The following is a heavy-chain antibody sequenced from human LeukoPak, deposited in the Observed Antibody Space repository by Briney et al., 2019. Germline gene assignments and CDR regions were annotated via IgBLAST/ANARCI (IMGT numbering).Heavy chain of an antibody. CDR3: AGARRGGYDS. CDR1: GGTFSSYA. D-gene: IGHD3-22*01. V-gene: IGHV1-18*01. J-gene: IGHJ4*02. CDR2: INPNSGGT. Sequence: GASVKVSCKASGGTFSSYAISWVRQAPGQGLEWMGWINPNSGGTNYAQKLQGRVTMTTDTSTSTAYMELRSLRSDDTAVYYCAGARRGGYDSWGQGTLVTVSS.